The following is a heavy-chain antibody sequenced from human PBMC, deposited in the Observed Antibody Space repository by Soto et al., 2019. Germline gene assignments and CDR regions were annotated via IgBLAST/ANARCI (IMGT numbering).Heavy chain of an antibody. D-gene: IGHD2-2*01. CDR2: ISYDGNNK. CDR1: GFSFSRNA. J-gene: IGHJ4*02. V-gene: IGHV3-30*18. CDR3: AKDVSTTADYYFDY. Sequence: QVQLVESGGGVVQPGRSLRLSCAASGFSFSRNAMHWVRQAPGKGLEWVAVISYDGNNKYHADSVKGRFTISRDNSKNTPYLQMNSLRGEDTAVYYCAKDVSTTADYYFDYWGQGTLVTVSS.